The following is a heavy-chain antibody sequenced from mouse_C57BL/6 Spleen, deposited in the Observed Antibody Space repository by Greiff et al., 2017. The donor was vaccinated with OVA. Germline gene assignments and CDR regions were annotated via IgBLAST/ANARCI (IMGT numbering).Heavy chain of an antibody. CDR3: ESLYYGNYGFAY. CDR1: GYTFTDYN. J-gene: IGHJ3*01. V-gene: IGHV1-22*01. D-gene: IGHD2-1*01. CDR2: INPNNGGT. Sequence: EVQLQQSGPELVKPGASVKMSCKASGYTFTDYNMHWVKQSHGKSLEWIGYINPNNGGTSYNQKFKGKATLTVNKSSSTAYMELRSLTSEDSAVYYCESLYYGNYGFAYWGQGTLVTVSA.